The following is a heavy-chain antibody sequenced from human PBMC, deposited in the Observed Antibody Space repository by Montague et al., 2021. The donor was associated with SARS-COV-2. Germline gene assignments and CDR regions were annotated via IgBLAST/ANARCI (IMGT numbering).Heavy chain of an antibody. CDR2: IWYDGSNK. D-gene: IGHD6-19*01. V-gene: IGHV3-33*08. Sequence: SLRLSCAASGFTFSSYGMHWVRQAPGKGLEWVAVIWYDGSNKYYADSVKGRFTISRDNSKNTLYLQMNSLRTEDTAVYYCARDLAVAGTGDYWGQGTLVTVSS. CDR1: GFTFSSYG. CDR3: ARDLAVAGTGDY. J-gene: IGHJ4*02.